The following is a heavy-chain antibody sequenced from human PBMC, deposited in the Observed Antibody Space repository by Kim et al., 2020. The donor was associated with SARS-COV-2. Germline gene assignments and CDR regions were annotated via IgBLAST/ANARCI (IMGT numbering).Heavy chain of an antibody. CDR2: TYYRSNWHY. J-gene: IGHJ5*02. CDR3: TRGLGAHWLDP. V-gene: IGHV6-1*01. Sequence: SQTLSLTCAISGDSVSSDTVTWNWIRQSPSRGLEWLGRTYYRSNWHYEYEVSVKRRMTITPDTSKNQFSLQLTSVTPEDTAVYYCTRGLGAHWLDPWSQG. D-gene: IGHD3-16*01. CDR1: GDSVSSDTVT.